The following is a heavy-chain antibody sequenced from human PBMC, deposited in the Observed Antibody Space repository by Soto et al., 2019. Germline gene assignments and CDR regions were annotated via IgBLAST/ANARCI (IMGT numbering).Heavy chain of an antibody. J-gene: IGHJ5*02. Sequence: PGESLKISCKGSGYSFTSYWISWVRQMPGKGLEWMGRIDPSDSYTNYSPSFQGHVTISADKSISTAYLQWSSLKASDTAMYYCARDAAFGDILTGYYNAWFDPWGQGTLVTVSS. V-gene: IGHV5-10-1*01. D-gene: IGHD3-9*01. CDR2: IDPSDSYT. CDR3: ARDAAFGDILTGYYNAWFDP. CDR1: GYSFTSYW.